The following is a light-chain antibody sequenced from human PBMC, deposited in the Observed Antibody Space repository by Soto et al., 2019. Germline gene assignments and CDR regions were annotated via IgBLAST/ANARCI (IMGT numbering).Light chain of an antibody. V-gene: IGLV2-11*01. J-gene: IGLJ1*01. CDR1: SSDVGDYNS. CDR2: DVS. CDR3: SSHTSSSTVYV. Sequence: QSALTQPRSVSGSPGQSVTVSCIGTSSDVGDYNSVSWYQQHPGKAPKLMIYDVSKRPSGVPDRFSGSKSGNTASLTISGLQAEDEADYYCSSHTSSSTVYVFGTGTKLTVL.